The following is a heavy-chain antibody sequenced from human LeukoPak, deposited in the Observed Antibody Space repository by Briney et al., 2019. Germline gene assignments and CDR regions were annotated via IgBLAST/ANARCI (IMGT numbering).Heavy chain of an antibody. Sequence: GGSLRLSCESSGFMFGNHGLIWVRQAPGKGLDWLSFIGPSGVTRLYANSVKGRFTISRDNAENSVFLQMNSLRVEDTAVYYCARDPAWYGDYDYWGQGTLVTVSS. V-gene: IGHV3-48*04. CDR3: ARDPAWYGDYDY. J-gene: IGHJ4*02. CDR2: IGPSGVTR. CDR1: GFMFGNHG. D-gene: IGHD4-17*01.